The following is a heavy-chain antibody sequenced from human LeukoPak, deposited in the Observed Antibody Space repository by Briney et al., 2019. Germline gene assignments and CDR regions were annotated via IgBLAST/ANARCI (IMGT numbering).Heavy chain of an antibody. CDR2: IQYDGRTT. Sequence: PGGSLRLSCAASGFSFSSYWMHWVRQAPGKGLVWVARIQYDGRTTNYADSVKGRFTISRDNAKKTLYVQMNSLRAEDTAVYYCARALVAGVTLNALDIWGQGTMVTVSS. D-gene: IGHD2-15*01. J-gene: IGHJ3*02. V-gene: IGHV3-74*01. CDR3: ARALVAGVTLNALDI. CDR1: GFSFSSYW.